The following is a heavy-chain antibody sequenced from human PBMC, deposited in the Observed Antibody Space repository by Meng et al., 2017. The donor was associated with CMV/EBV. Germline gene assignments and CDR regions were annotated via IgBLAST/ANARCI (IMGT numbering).Heavy chain of an antibody. CDR3: ARMVSSGYYYFDY. J-gene: IGHJ4*02. CDR2: INPNSGGT. V-gene: IGHV1-2*02. Sequence: ASVKVSCKASGYTFTDYDVNWVRQAPGQGLEWMGWINPNSGGTNYAQKFQGRVTMTRDTSISTAYMELSRLRSDDTAVYYCARMVSSGYYYFDYWGQGTLVTVSS. D-gene: IGHD6-19*01. CDR1: GYTFTDYD.